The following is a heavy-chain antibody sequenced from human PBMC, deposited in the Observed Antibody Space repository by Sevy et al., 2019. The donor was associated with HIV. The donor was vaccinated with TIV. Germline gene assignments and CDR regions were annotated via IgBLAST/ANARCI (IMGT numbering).Heavy chain of an antibody. J-gene: IGHJ5*02. CDR2: IWHDGSNK. CDR1: GFTFNFHG. Sequence: GGSLRLSCAASGFTFNFHGMHWVRQAPGKGLEWVAFIWHDGSNKYMADSVKGRFTISRDNPKNTLFLQMNSLTVEDTAVDYCARETVNSARWLDPWGQGTLVTVSS. CDR3: ARETVNSARWLDP. V-gene: IGHV3-30*02. D-gene: IGHD2-15*01.